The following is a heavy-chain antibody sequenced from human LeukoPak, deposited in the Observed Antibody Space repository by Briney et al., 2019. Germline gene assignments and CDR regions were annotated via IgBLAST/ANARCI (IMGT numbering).Heavy chain of an antibody. D-gene: IGHD6-6*01. Sequence: SETLSLTCTVSGGSISSYYWSWIRQPPGKGLEWIGYIYYSGSTNYNPSLKSRVTISVDTSKNQFSLKLSSVTAADTAVYYCARHVKPRWYFDLRGRGTLVTVSS. J-gene: IGHJ2*01. CDR3: ARHVKPRWYFDL. CDR1: GGSISSYY. CDR2: IYYSGST. V-gene: IGHV4-59*08.